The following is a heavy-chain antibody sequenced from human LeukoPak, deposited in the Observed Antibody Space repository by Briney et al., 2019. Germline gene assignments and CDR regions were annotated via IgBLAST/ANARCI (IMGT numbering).Heavy chain of an antibody. D-gene: IGHD4-11*01. CDR2: ISGSGGST. Sequence: GGSLRLSCAASGFTFSSYAMSWVRQAPGKGLKWVSAISGSGGSTYYADSVKGRFTISRDNSKNTLYLQMNSLRAEDTAVYYCAKAGERADYSNYGNRRSVEYWGQGTLVTVSS. CDR3: AKAGERADYSNYGNRRSVEY. CDR1: GFTFSSYA. V-gene: IGHV3-23*01. J-gene: IGHJ4*02.